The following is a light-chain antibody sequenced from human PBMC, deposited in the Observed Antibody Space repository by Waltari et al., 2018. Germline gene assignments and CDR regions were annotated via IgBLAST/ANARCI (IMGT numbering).Light chain of an antibody. Sequence: DIQMTQSPSSLSASVGDRVTITWRASQGISNYFAWFQQKPGKAPTSLIYGASSLEIGVPSKFSGSGSGRDFTLTISSLQPEDFATYYCQQYNTYPWTFGQGTKVEIK. CDR3: QQYNTYPWT. CDR1: QGISNY. J-gene: IGKJ1*01. CDR2: GAS. V-gene: IGKV1-16*02.